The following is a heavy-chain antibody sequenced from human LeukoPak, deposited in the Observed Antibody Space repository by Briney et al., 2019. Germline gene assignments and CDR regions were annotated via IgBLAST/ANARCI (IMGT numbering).Heavy chain of an antibody. V-gene: IGHV3-7*04. D-gene: IGHD3-10*01. CDR1: GFTFSSYW. Sequence: PGGSLRLSCAASGFTFSSYWMSWVRQAPGKGLEWVANIKQDGSGKYYVDSVKGRFTISRDNAKNSLYLQMNSLRAEDTAVYYCARVSSITMVRVRSYDYWGQGTLVTVSS. CDR3: ARVSSITMVRVRSYDY. CDR2: IKQDGSGK. J-gene: IGHJ4*02.